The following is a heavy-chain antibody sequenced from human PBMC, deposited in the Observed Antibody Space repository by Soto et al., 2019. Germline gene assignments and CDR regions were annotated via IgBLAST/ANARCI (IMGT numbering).Heavy chain of an antibody. CDR2: INAGNGNT. Sequence: GAPEKVACKATGYTFTSYAMHWVRQAPGQRLEWMGWINAGNGNTKYSQKFQGRVTITRDTSASTAYMELSSLRSEDTAVYYCAFEGGRYRPLFYRVQATVVSVSS. CDR1: GYTFTSYA. D-gene: IGHD1-26*01. V-gene: IGHV1-3*01. CDR3: AFEGGRYRPLFY. J-gene: IGHJ4*02.